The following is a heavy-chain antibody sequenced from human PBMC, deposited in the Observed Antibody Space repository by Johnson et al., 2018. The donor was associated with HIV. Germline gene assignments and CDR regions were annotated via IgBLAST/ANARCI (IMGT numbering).Heavy chain of an antibody. CDR3: ARGGIIHDAFDI. J-gene: IGHJ3*02. Sequence: QVQLVESGGGVVQPGGSLRLSCAASGFIFRNYGMHWVRQAPGKGLEWVAFIRYDGSNKYYADSVKGRFTISRDNSKNTLYLQMSSLRAEDTAVYYCARGGIIHDAFDIWGQGTMVTVSS. V-gene: IGHV3-30*02. CDR2: IRYDGSNK. CDR1: GFIFRNYG. D-gene: IGHD1-1*01.